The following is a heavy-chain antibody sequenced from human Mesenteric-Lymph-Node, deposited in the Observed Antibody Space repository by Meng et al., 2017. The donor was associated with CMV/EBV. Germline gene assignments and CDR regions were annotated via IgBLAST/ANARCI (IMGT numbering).Heavy chain of an antibody. CDR3: ASGLGTIYKTAFDH. J-gene: IGHJ4*02. V-gene: IGHV3-23*01. CDR2: ISGSGENT. Sequence: SGFIFSSYAMTWVRQAPGKGLEWVSSISGSGENTYYADSAKGRFSISRDNSKNTLYLQMNGLSAEDTAVYYCASGLGTIYKTAFDHWGQGTLVTVSS. D-gene: IGHD4/OR15-4a*01. CDR1: GFIFSSYA.